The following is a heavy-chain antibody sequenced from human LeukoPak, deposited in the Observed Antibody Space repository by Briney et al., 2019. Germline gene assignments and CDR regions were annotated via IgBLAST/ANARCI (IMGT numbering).Heavy chain of an antibody. CDR1: VGTFSSYA. CDR3: ARDGDGYNFPLDY. J-gene: IGHJ4*02. Sequence: AVKDSCKAPVGTFSSYAISLVRQAPGQGREWMGGVIPIFGTANYAQKFQGTVTITADEFTSTAYMELSSLRSEDTAVYYCARDGDGYNFPLDYWGQGTLVTVSS. CDR2: VIPIFGTA. D-gene: IGHD5-24*01. V-gene: IGHV1-69*13.